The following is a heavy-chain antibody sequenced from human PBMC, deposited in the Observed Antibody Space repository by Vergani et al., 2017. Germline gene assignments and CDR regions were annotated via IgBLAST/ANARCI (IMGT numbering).Heavy chain of an antibody. V-gene: IGHV3-21*04. CDR1: GFTFSSYS. Sequence: EVQLVESGGGLVKPGGSLRLSCAASGFTFSSYSMNWVRQAPGKGLEWVSSISSSGSTIYYADSVKGRFTISRDNAKNSLYLQMNSLRAEDTAVYYCARVDSGSYRGAFDIWGQGTMVTVSS. J-gene: IGHJ3*02. D-gene: IGHD1-26*01. CDR3: ARVDSGSYRGAFDI. CDR2: ISSSGSTI.